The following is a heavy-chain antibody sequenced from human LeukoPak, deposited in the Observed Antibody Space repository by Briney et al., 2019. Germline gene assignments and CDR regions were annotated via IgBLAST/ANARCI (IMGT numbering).Heavy chain of an antibody. V-gene: IGHV3-23*01. D-gene: IGHD2-2*01. CDR1: GFTFSSYS. CDR2: ISAGGGST. J-gene: IGHJ4*02. Sequence: GGSLRLSCVVSGFTFSSYSMNWVRQAPGKGLEWVSSISAGGGSTYYADSVKGRFTISSDNSKSTLYLQMNSLRAEDTAVYYCAKSISSTNSKPAFDYRGQGTLVTVSS. CDR3: AKSISSTNSKPAFDY.